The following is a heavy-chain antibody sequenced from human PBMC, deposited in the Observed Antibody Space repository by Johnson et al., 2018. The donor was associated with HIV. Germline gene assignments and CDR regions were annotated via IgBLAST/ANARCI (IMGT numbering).Heavy chain of an antibody. D-gene: IGHD1-26*01. V-gene: IGHV3-66*01. J-gene: IGHJ3*02. CDR3: ARERGEGGSYYSFRRDAFDI. CDR2: IYSGGST. CDR1: GFTFSSYA. Sequence: VQLVESGGGLVQPGGSLRLSCAASGFTFSSYAMSWVRQAPGKGLEWVSVIYSGGSTYYADSVKGRFTISRDNSKNTLYLQMNSLRAEDTAVYYCARERGEGGSYYSFRRDAFDIWGQGTMVTVSS.